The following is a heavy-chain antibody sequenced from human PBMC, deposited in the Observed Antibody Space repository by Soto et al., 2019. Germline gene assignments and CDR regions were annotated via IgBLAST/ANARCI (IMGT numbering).Heavy chain of an antibody. CDR3: ARDFRAFSGWSRGYLDY. D-gene: IGHD6-19*01. J-gene: IGHJ4*02. Sequence: QVKLVESGGGVVQPGTSLRLSCAPSGFTFTAYAFHWVRQAPGKGLEWVSVISYDGRNIFYADSVKGRFTISRDNSKNTLYLQMDSLRADDTAVYYCARDFRAFSGWSRGYLDYWGQGALVAVSS. CDR2: ISYDGRNI. V-gene: IGHV3-30*04. CDR1: GFTFTAYA.